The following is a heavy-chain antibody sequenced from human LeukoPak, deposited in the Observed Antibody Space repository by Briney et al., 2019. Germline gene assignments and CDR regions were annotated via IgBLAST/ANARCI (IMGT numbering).Heavy chain of an antibody. CDR1: GGSISSYY. CDR2: IYYSGST. V-gene: IGHV4-59*01. D-gene: IGHD3-10*01. J-gene: IGHJ3*02. CDR3: AREAMVRGVSPGGAFDI. Sequence: SETLSLTCTVSGGSISSYYWSWIRRPPGKGLEWIGYIYYSGSTNYNPSLKSRVTISVDTSKNQFSLKLSSVTAADTAVYYCAREAMVRGVSPGGAFDIWGQGTMVTVSS.